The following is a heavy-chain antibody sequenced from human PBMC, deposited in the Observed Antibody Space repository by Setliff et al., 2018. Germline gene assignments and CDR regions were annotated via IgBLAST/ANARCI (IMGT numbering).Heavy chain of an antibody. D-gene: IGHD6-19*01. CDR3: ARGPGGWSSATSRYYFYMDV. CDR2: IIPIFGTA. V-gene: IGHV1-69*13. CDR1: GGTFSSYA. Sequence: SVKVSCKASGGTFSSYAIGWVRQAPGQGLEWMGGIIPIFGTANYAQKFQGRVTITADESTSRAYMELSSLRSEDTAVYYCARGPGGWSSATSRYYFYMDVWGKGTTVTVSS. J-gene: IGHJ6*03.